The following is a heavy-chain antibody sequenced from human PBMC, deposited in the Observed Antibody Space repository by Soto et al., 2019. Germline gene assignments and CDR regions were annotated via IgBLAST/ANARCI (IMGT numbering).Heavy chain of an antibody. CDR2: ISAHNGNT. D-gene: IGHD1-1*01. J-gene: IGHJ4*02. Sequence: QVHLVQSGAEVKKPGASVKVSCQGSGYAFTTYGITWVRQAPGQGLEWMGWISAHNGNTNYAQKLQGRVTVTGDTSTSTAYMELRSLRYDDTAVYYCARGRYGDYWGQGALVIVSS. CDR3: ARGRYGDY. CDR1: GYAFTTYG. V-gene: IGHV1-18*01.